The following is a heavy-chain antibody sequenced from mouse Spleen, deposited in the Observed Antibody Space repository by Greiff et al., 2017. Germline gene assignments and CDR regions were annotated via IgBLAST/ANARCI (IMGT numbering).Heavy chain of an antibody. CDR3: ARDTTDRSY. J-gene: IGHJ2*01. D-gene: IGHD1-1*01. CDR1: GYTFTSYY. V-gene: IGHV1S56*01. Sequence: VQLVESGPELVKPGASVRISCKASGYTFTSYYIHWVKQRPGQGLEWIGWIYPGNVNTKYNEKFKGKATLTADKSSSTAYMQLSSLTSEDSAVYFCARDTTDRSYWGQGTTLTVSS. CDR2: IYPGNVNT.